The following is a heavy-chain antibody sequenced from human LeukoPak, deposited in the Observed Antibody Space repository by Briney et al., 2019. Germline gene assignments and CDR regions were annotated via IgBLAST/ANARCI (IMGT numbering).Heavy chain of an antibody. J-gene: IGHJ4*02. CDR3: ARQRAMSYYDTSGYWPGAFFDY. Sequence: PSETLSLTCTVSGGSISGYYWSWIRQPPGKGLEWIGYIYYSGSTNYNPSLKSRVTISVDTSKNQFSLKLRSVTAADTAVYYCARQRAMSYYDTSGYWPGAFFDYWGQGTLVTVSS. V-gene: IGHV4-59*08. CDR2: IYYSGST. D-gene: IGHD3-22*01. CDR1: GGSISGYY.